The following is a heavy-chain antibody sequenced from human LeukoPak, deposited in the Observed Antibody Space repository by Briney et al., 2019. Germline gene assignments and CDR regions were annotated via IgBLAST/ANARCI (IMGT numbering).Heavy chain of an antibody. CDR1: GGSISSSNW. CDR3: ARENDYGDYAGVYYFDY. CDR2: IYHSGST. D-gene: IGHD4-17*01. V-gene: IGHV4-4*02. Sequence: PSETLSLTCAVSGGSISSSNWWSWVRQPPGKGLEWIGEIYHSGSTNYNPSLKSRVTISVDKSKNQFSLKLSSVTAADTAVYYCARENDYGDYAGVYYFDYWGQGTLVTVSS. J-gene: IGHJ4*02.